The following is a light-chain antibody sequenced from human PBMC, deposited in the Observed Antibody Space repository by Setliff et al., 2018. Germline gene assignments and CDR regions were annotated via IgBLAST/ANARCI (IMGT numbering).Light chain of an antibody. CDR1: SSDVGAYNY. Sequence: QSALTQPRSVSGSPGQSVTISCTGTSSDVGAYNYVSWYQQHPGKAPKLMIYEVSKRPSGVPDRFSGSKSGNTASLTVSGLQAEDEADYYCSSYAGSNNPDVFGTGTKGTVL. J-gene: IGLJ1*01. V-gene: IGLV2-8*01. CDR2: EVS. CDR3: SSYAGSNNPDV.